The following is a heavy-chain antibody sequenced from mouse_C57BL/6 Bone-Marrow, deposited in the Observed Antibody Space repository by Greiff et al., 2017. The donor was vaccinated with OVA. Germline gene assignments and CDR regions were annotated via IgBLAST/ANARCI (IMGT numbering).Heavy chain of an antibody. CDR1: GYTFTSYW. CDR3: ARPLYYYGSSYVFDY. Sequence: QVQLQQPGAELVMPGASVKLSCKASGYTFTSYWMHWVKQRPGPGLEWIGEIDPSDSYTNYNQKFKGKSTLTVDKSSSTAYMQLSSLTSEDSAVYYCARPLYYYGSSYVFDYWGQGTTLTVSS. J-gene: IGHJ2*01. D-gene: IGHD1-1*01. V-gene: IGHV1-69*01. CDR2: IDPSDSYT.